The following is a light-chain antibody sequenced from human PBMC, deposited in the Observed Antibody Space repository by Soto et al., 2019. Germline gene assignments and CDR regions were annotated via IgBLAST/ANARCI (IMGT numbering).Light chain of an antibody. Sequence: EIVLTQSPGTLSLSPGERATLSCRASQIVSSSYLAWYQHKPGQSPKLLIYVAYSRATGIPDRFSGSGSGTDFTLTITRLEPEDFAVYYCQLFRTSFGGGTKVEIK. CDR3: QLFRTS. CDR2: VAY. J-gene: IGKJ4*01. V-gene: IGKV3-20*01. CDR1: QIVSSSY.